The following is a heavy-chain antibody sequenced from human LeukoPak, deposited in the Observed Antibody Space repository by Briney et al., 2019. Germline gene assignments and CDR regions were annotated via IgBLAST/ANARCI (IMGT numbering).Heavy chain of an antibody. J-gene: IGHJ4*02. D-gene: IGHD3-10*01. CDR2: IYPDDSDT. Sequence: RESLKISCQCSGSSFTDYWIAWVRQMPGKGLEWMGTIYPDDSDTKYSPSFQGQVTISADTSISTAYLQWSSLKASDTAMYYCAKIESYYYGSGSAPYFDYWGQGTLVTVYS. V-gene: IGHV5-51*01. CDR1: GSSFTDYW. CDR3: AKIESYYYGSGSAPYFDY.